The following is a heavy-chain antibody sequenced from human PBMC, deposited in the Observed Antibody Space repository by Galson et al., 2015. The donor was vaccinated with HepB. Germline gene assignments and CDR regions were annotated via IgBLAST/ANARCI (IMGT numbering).Heavy chain of an antibody. Sequence: LRLSCAASGFSFSSYAMDWVRQAPGKGLEWVSAISGSGDTTYYAGSVKGRFTASRDNSKNTLYLQMNSLRAEDTAVYYCAKSYYDFSGYYAPFNYWGQGTLVTVSP. CDR3: AKSYYDFSGYYAPFNY. CDR2: ISGSGDTT. V-gene: IGHV3-23*01. J-gene: IGHJ4*02. D-gene: IGHD3-22*01. CDR1: GFSFSSYA.